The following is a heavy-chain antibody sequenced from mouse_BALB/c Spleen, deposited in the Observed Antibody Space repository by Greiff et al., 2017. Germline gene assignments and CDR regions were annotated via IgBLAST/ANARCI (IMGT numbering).Heavy chain of an antibody. CDR1: GYSITSDYA. D-gene: IGHD3-1*01. V-gene: IGHV3-2*02. CDR3: ARGRHSFAY. CDR2: ISYSGST. J-gene: IGHJ3*01. Sequence: EVQLQESGPGLVKPSQSLSLTCTVTGYSITSDYAWNWIRQFPGNKLEWMGYISYSGSTSYNPSLKSRISITRDTSKNQFFLQLNSVTTEDTATYYCARGRHSFAYWGQGTLVTVSA.